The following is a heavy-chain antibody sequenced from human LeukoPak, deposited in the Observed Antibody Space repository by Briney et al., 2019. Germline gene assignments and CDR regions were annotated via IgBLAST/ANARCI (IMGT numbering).Heavy chain of an antibody. CDR3: ARYKMVRGVITYYYYYGMDV. J-gene: IGHJ6*02. V-gene: IGHV4-59*01. CDR2: IYYSGSN. Sequence: PSETLSLTCTVSGGSISSYYWSWIRQPPGKGLEWIGYIYYSGSNNYNPSLKSRVTISVDTSKRQFPLKLSSVTAADTDVYYCARYKMVRGVITYYYYYGMDVWGLGTTVTVSS. D-gene: IGHD3-10*01. CDR1: GGSISSYY.